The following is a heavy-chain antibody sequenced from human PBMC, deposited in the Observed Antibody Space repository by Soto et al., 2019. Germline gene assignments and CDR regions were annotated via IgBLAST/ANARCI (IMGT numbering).Heavy chain of an antibody. V-gene: IGHV1-8*01. CDR1: GYTFTSYD. Sequence: ASVKVSCKASGYTFTSYDINWVRQATGQGLEWMGWMNPNSGNTGYAQKFQGRVTMTRNTSTSTAYMELSSLRSEDTAMYYCARDPSFPSSIAARTRKNWFDPWGQGTLVTVSS. D-gene: IGHD6-6*01. CDR3: ARDPSFPSSIAARTRKNWFDP. J-gene: IGHJ5*02. CDR2: MNPNSGNT.